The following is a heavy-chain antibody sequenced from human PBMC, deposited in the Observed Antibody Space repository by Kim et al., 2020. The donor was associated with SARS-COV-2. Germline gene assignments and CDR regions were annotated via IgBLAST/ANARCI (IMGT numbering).Heavy chain of an antibody. CDR3: ARRLPLIVATEGGAEYFDY. CDR2: INHSGST. Sequence: SETLSLTCAVYGGSFSGYYWSWIRQPPGKGLEWIGEINHSGSTNYNPSLTSRVTISVDTSKNQFSLKLSSVTAADTAVYYCARRLPLIVATEGGAEYFDYWGQGTLVTVSS. V-gene: IGHV4-34*01. D-gene: IGHD5-12*01. CDR1: GGSFSGYY. J-gene: IGHJ4*02.